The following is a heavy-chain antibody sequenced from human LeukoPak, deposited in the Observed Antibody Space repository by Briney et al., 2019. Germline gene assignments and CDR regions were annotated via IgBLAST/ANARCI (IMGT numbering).Heavy chain of an antibody. J-gene: IGHJ4*02. CDR3: ARERDSSPSGMIYFDC. V-gene: IGHV1-18*01. CDR1: GYTFTSYG. Sequence: ASVTVSCTASGYTFTSYGISWVRQAPGQGLEWMGWISAYNGNTNYAQKLQGRVTMTTDTSTSTAYMELRSLRSDDTAVYYCARERDSSPSGMIYFDCWGQGTLVTVSS. CDR2: ISAYNGNT. D-gene: IGHD6-6*01.